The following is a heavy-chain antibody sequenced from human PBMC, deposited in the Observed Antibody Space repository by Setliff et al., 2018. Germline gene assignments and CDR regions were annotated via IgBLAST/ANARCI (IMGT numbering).Heavy chain of an antibody. CDR1: GFTFSTYW. V-gene: IGHV3-74*01. Sequence: GGSLRLSCAASGFTFSTYWMHWVRQVPGKGLVWVSRINNDGSVANYADAVKGRFTISRDNAKNTLSLQMNTLKAEDTAVYYCTRDIVVFTDIDYYYSGMDVWGQGTAVTGS. D-gene: IGHD2-21*01. CDR3: TRDIVVFTDIDYYYSGMDV. CDR2: INNDGSVA. J-gene: IGHJ6*02.